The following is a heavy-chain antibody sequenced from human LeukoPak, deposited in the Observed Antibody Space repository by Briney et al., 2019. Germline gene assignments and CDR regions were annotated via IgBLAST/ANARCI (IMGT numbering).Heavy chain of an antibody. CDR2: ISYDGSNK. V-gene: IGHV3-30*03. Sequence: PGGSLRLSCAASGFTFSSYSMNWVRQAPGKGLEWVAVISYDGSNKYYADSVKGRFTISRDNSKNTLYLQMNSLRAEDTAVYYCARALSSGRLDYWGQGTLVTVSS. CDR3: ARALSSGRLDY. J-gene: IGHJ4*02. CDR1: GFTFSSYS. D-gene: IGHD6-19*01.